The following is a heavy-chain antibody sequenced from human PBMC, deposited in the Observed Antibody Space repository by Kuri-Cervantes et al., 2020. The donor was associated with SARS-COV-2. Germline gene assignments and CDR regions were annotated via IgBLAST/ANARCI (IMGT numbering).Heavy chain of an antibody. CDR1: GYSISSGYY. D-gene: IGHD4/OR15-4a*01. Sequence: GSLRLSCTVSGYSISSGYYWGWIRQPPGKGLEWIGSIYHSGSTYYNPSLKSRVTISVDTSKNQFSLKLSSVTAADTAVHYCARRAKHWYFDLWGRGTLVTVSS. V-gene: IGHV4-38-2*02. CDR3: ARRAKHWYFDL. J-gene: IGHJ2*01. CDR2: IYHSGST.